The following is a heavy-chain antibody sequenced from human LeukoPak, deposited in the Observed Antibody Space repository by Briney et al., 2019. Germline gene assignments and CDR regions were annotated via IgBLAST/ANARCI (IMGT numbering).Heavy chain of an antibody. CDR3: ARASRNSGYDSDY. V-gene: IGHV1-8*01. CDR1: GYTFTSND. CDR2: MSPNSGNT. J-gene: IGHJ4*02. D-gene: IGHD5-12*01. Sequence: GAPVKVSCKASGYTFTSNDINWVRQATGQGLEWMGWMSPNSGNTGYAQKFQGRVTMTRDTSISTAYMELSSLRSEDTAVYYCARASRNSGYDSDYWGQGTLVTVSS.